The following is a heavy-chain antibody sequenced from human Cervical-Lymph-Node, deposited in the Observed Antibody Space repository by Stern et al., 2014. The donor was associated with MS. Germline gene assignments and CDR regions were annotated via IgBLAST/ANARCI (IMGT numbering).Heavy chain of an antibody. CDR1: GGSTSSYY. J-gene: IGHJ4*02. CDR3: ARGYTTSSGRPDY. Sequence: QLQLQESGPGLVKPSETLSLTCTVSGGSTSSYYWSWIRQPPGKGLEWIGYISSSGGTKYNPSLKSRVTISLDTSKNQFSLYLSFGTAADTAVYYCARGYTTSSGRPDYWGQGTLVTVSS. CDR2: ISSSGGT. V-gene: IGHV4-59*08. D-gene: IGHD6-6*01.